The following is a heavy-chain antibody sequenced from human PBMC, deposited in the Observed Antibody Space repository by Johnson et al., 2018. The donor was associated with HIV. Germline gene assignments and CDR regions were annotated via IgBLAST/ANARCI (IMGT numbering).Heavy chain of an antibody. Sequence: QVQLVESGGGLVKPGGSLRLSCAASGFSFSDYYMSWIRQAPGKGLEWVSYISSSGSTIYYADSVVKGRFTISRDNAKNSVFLQMNSLRAEDTAVYYCARESGHAFDIWGQGTVVTVSS. D-gene: IGHD3-3*01. CDR2: ISSSGSTI. V-gene: IGHV3-11*01. CDR3: ARESGHAFDI. CDR1: GFSFSDYY. J-gene: IGHJ3*02.